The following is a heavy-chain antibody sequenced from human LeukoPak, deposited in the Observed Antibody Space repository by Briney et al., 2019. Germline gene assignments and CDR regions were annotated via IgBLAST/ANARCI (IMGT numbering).Heavy chain of an antibody. J-gene: IGHJ6*03. CDR1: GFTFSSYS. D-gene: IGHD3-3*01. V-gene: IGHV3-21*01. CDR3: AQGPGYENYYYYMDV. CDR2: ISSSSSYI. Sequence: GGSLRLSCAASGFTFSSYSMNWVRQAPGKGLEWVSSISSSSSYIYYADSVKGRFTISRDNAKNSLYLQMNSLRAEDTAVYYCAQGPGYENYYYYMDVWGKGTTVTVSS.